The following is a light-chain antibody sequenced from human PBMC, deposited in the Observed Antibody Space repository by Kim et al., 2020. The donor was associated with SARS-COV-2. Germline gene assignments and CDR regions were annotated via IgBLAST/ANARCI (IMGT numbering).Light chain of an antibody. CDR1: KLGYKY. Sequence: VSPGQTASITCSGDKLGYKYACWYQQKPGQSPVLVIYHDSKRPSGIPERFSGSNSGNTSTLTISGTQAMDEADYYCQAWDSSTVVFGGGTQLTVL. V-gene: IGLV3-1*01. CDR2: HDS. J-gene: IGLJ2*01. CDR3: QAWDSSTVV.